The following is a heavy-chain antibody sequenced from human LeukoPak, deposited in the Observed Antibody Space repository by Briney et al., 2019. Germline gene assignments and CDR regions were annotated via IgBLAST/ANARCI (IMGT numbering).Heavy chain of an antibody. J-gene: IGHJ4*02. Sequence: GGSLRLSCAASGFTFSSYTVSWVRQAPGKGLAWVSAISDSGDRTQYADSVRGRFTISRDNSKDTPYLQLDSLRAEDTAVYYCAKGSSNWRDYYYFDYWGQGTLVTVSS. V-gene: IGHV3-23*01. CDR3: AKGSSNWRDYYYFDY. CDR2: ISDSGDRT. D-gene: IGHD6-13*01. CDR1: GFTFSSYT.